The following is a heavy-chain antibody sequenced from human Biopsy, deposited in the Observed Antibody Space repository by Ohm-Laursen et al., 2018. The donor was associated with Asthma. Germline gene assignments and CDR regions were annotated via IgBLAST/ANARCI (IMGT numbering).Heavy chain of an antibody. J-gene: IGHJ4*02. CDR3: ASRGGDFWSGYYMDY. CDR2: ISFDGRYE. V-gene: IGHV3-30*03. Sequence: PLRLSCTASGFSFGSFGMHWVRQVPGKGPEWVALISFDGRYEYYADSVKGRFTISRDNPMKRLYLQMSSLTAEDTAVYYCASRGGDFWSGYYMDYWGQGILVTVSS. CDR1: GFSFGSFG. D-gene: IGHD3-3*01.